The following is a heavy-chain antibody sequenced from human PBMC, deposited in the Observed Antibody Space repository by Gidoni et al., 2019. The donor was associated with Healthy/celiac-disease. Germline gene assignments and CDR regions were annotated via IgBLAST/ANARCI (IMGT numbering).Heavy chain of an antibody. CDR2: ISWDGGST. J-gene: IGHJ1*01. CDR3: AKGHPTEQWLDGEYFQH. CDR1: GFPFADYT. Sequence: EVQLVESGGVVVQPGGSLRLSCAASGFPFADYTMHWVRQAPGKGLEWVSLISWDGGSTYYADSVKGRFTISRDNSKNSLYLQMNSLRTEDTALYYCAKGHPTEQWLDGEYFQHWGQGTLVTVSS. D-gene: IGHD6-19*01. V-gene: IGHV3-43*01.